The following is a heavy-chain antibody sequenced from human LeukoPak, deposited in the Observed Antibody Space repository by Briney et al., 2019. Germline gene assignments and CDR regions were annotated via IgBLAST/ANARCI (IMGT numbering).Heavy chain of an antibody. D-gene: IGHD3-22*01. J-gene: IGHJ4*02. V-gene: IGHV3-23*01. CDR3: AKGSYYDNSGRAYFDY. Sequence: GGSLRLSCAASGFTFSSYAMNWVRQAPGKGLEWVSVISASGGSTDYADSVKGRFTISRDNSKNTLYLQMNSLRAEDTAVYYCAKGSYYDNSGRAYFDYWGQGTLVTVSS. CDR2: ISASGGST. CDR1: GFTFSSYA.